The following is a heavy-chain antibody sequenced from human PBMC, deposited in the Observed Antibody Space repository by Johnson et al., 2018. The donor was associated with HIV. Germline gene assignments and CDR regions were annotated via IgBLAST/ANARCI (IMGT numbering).Heavy chain of an antibody. D-gene: IGHD3-16*02. CDR2: ISYDGSNK. CDR1: GFTFRSYA. Sequence: VQLVESGGGVVQPGRSLRLSCAGSGFTFRSYAMQWVRQAPGKGLEWVAVISYDGSNKYYADSVKGRFTISRDNSKNTLYLQMNSLRAEDTAVYYCAKVSRYDAFDIWGQGTMVTVSS. CDR3: AKVSRYDAFDI. J-gene: IGHJ3*02. V-gene: IGHV3-30-3*01.